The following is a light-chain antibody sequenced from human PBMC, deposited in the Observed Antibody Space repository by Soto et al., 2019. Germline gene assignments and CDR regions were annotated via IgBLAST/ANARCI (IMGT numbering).Light chain of an antibody. CDR3: QQRSNWTPLT. V-gene: IGKV3-11*01. Sequence: EIVLTQSPATLSLSPGERATLSCRASQSVISYLAWYQQKPGQAPRLLIYDASNRATGIPARFSGSGSGTDFTLTISSLEPEAFAVYYCQQRSNWTPLTFGGGTKVEIK. CDR2: DAS. J-gene: IGKJ4*01. CDR1: QSVISY.